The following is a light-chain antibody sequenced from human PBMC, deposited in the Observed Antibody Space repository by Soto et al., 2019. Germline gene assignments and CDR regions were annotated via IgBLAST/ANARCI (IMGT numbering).Light chain of an antibody. CDR1: SSDVGNYNL. CDR2: EVS. Sequence: QSVLTQPASVSGSPGQSITISCAGTSSDVGNYNLVSWYQQHPGKAPRLMIYEVSKRPSGVSNRFSGSRSGNTASLTISGLQAEDEADYYCCSYAGSSTPWVFGGGTKLTVL. J-gene: IGLJ3*02. CDR3: CSYAGSSTPWV. V-gene: IGLV2-23*02.